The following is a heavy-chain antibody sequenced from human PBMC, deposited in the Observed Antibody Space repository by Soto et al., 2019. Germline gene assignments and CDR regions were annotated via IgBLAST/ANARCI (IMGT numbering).Heavy chain of an antibody. CDR1: GDSVSSNSAA. CDR2: TYYRSKWYN. V-gene: IGHV6-1*01. CDR3: AMINCSSTSCYVGRDYYYYYMDV. D-gene: IGHD2-2*01. Sequence: PSQTLSLTCVISGDSVSSNSAARNWIRQSPSRGLEWLGRTYYRSKWYNDYAVSVKSRITINPDTSKNQFSLQLNSVTPEDTAVYYCAMINCSSTSCYVGRDYYYYYMDVWGKGTTVTVSS. J-gene: IGHJ6*03.